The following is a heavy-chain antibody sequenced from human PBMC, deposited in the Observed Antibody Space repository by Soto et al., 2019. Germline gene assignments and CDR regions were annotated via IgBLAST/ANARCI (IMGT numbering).Heavy chain of an antibody. J-gene: IGHJ4*02. D-gene: IGHD2-2*01. CDR3: AHCRGGVASF. CDR1: GFSLSTRDVG. CDR2: VYWDDSK. V-gene: IGHV2-5*02. Sequence: QITLNESGPTLVKPTQTLTLTCTFSGFSLSTRDVGVGWIRQPPGEALEWLGVVYWDDSKTYSPSLESRLTITKETSKNPVVLRMTKMDPVATATYYCAHCRGGVASFWGQGTLVTVSS.